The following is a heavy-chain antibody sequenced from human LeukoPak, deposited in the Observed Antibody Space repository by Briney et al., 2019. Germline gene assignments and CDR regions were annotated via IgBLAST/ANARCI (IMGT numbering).Heavy chain of an antibody. CDR1: GFTFSSYG. CDR2: IRYDGSNK. CDR3: AKDLEYYDSSGPIDY. Sequence: GGSLRLSCAASGFTFSSYGMHWVRQAPGKGLEWVAFIRYDGSNKYYADSVKGRFTISRDNSKNTLYLQMNSLRAEDTAVYYCAKDLEYYDSSGPIDYWGQATLVTVSS. J-gene: IGHJ4*02. V-gene: IGHV3-30*02. D-gene: IGHD3-22*01.